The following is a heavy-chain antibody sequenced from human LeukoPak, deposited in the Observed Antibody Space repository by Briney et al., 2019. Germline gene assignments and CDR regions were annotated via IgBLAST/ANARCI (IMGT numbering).Heavy chain of an antibody. Sequence: PSETLSLTCTVSGGSISGSSYYWGWIRQPPGKGLEWIGSIYYSGSTYYNPSLKSRVTISVDTPKNQFSLKLSSVTAADTAEYYCARQGYTSSRQVDYWGQGTLVTVSS. J-gene: IGHJ4*02. CDR1: GGSISGSSYY. D-gene: IGHD6-6*01. V-gene: IGHV4-39*01. CDR2: IYYSGST. CDR3: ARQGYTSSRQVDY.